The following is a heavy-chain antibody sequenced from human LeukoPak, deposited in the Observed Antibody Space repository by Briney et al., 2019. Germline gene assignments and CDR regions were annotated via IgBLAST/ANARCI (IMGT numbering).Heavy chain of an antibody. D-gene: IGHD3-22*01. Sequence: SETLSLTCTVSGGSISIYYWSWIRQPPGKGLEWIGYIYYSGSTNYNPSLKSRVTISVDTSKNQFSLKLSSVTAADTAVYYCARHDSSGYYWREWGQGTLVTVSS. V-gene: IGHV4-59*08. J-gene: IGHJ4*02. CDR2: IYYSGST. CDR3: ARHDSSGYYWRE. CDR1: GGSISIYY.